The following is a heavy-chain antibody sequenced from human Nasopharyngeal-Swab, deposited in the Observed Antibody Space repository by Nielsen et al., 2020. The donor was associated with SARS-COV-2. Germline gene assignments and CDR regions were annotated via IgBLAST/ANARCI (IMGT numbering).Heavy chain of an antibody. V-gene: IGHV5-51*01. Sequence: GGSLRLSCKGSGYSFTSYWIGWVRQMPGKGLEWMGIIYPGDSDTTYSPSFQGQVTISADKSISTAYLQWSSLRASDTAMYYCARHIVPPNTMTSRKNYYYYGLDVWGQGTAVTVSS. CDR2: IYPGDSDT. CDR3: ARHIVPPNTMTSRKNYYYYGLDV. CDR1: GYSFTSYW. J-gene: IGHJ6*02. D-gene: IGHD4-17*01.